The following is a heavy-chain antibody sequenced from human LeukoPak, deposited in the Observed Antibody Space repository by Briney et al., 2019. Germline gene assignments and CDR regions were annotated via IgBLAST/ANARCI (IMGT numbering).Heavy chain of an antibody. J-gene: IGHJ4*02. CDR1: GGSISSCY. CDR3: VRGLRVYCGGDCYYY. V-gene: IGHV4-34*01. D-gene: IGHD2-21*02. Sequence: SETLSLTCTLSGGSISSCYWSWIRQPPDKGLEWIGEINPSGSTNYNPSLKTRVTISTDTSKNHFSLNLSCVCTSVTCVYSSVRGLRVYCGGDCYYYWGQGTLVTVSS. CDR2: INPSGST.